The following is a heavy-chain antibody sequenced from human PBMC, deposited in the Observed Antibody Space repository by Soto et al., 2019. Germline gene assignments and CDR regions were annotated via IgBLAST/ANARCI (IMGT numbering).Heavy chain of an antibody. J-gene: IGHJ3*02. CDR2: IDPPGATT. CDR3: AADPPTDENDAFDI. Sequence: QVQLVQSGAEVKKPGASVKISCEASGYTFNTYFMHWVRQAPGQGLEWMGIIDPPGATTVYSQKFQGRVTMTRDTSTSTVYMELSSLTSEDTAVYYCAADPPTDENDAFDIWGQGTVVTVSS. CDR1: GYTFNTYF. V-gene: IGHV1-46*02.